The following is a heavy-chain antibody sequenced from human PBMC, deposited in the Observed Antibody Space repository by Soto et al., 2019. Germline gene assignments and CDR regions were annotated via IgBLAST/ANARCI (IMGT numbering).Heavy chain of an antibody. D-gene: IGHD6-13*01. CDR3: ARSPYNSSWYGY. CDR2: INHSGST. J-gene: IGHJ4*02. V-gene: IGHV4-34*01. Sequence: PSETLSLTCAVYGGSFSGYYWSWIRQPPGKGLEWIGEINHSGSTNYNPSLKSRVTISVDTSKNQFSLKLSSVTAADTAVYYCARSPYNSSWYGYWGQGTLVTVSS. CDR1: GGSFSGYY.